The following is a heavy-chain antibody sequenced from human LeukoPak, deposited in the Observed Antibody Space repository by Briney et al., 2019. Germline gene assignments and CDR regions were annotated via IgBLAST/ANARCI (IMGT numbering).Heavy chain of an antibody. CDR2: ISGSGGGT. CDR1: GFTFSNYV. Sequence: PGGSLRLSCAASGFTFSNYVMSWVRQAPGKGLEWVSAISGSGGGTYYADSVKGRSTISRDNSKNSLYLQMNSLRDDDTAVYYCANLPGSSGWPPDYWGQGTLVTVSS. J-gene: IGHJ4*02. CDR3: ANLPGSSGWPPDY. V-gene: IGHV3-23*01. D-gene: IGHD6-19*01.